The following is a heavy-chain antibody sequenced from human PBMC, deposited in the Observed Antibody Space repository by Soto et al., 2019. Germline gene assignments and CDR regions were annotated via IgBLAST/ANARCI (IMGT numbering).Heavy chain of an antibody. V-gene: IGHV4-38-2*02. Sequence: SETLSLTCTVSGYSVRRGHYWGWVRQSPGKVLEWIAIVQHFGTTLYNPSLKTRVTVSVDTSKNQFSLRLSFVTAADTAVYYCAGDSNVSWFYNWGQGTQVTVSS. CDR1: GYSVRRGHY. D-gene: IGHD4-4*01. CDR3: AGDSNVSWFYN. CDR2: VQHFGTT. J-gene: IGHJ5*02.